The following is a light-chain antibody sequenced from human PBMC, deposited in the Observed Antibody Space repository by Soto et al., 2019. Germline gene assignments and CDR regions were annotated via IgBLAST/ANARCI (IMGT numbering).Light chain of an antibody. CDR3: QQCRNWPLT. Sequence: EIVMTQSPATLSVSPGEGATLSCKASQNVYNNLAWYQQRPGQPPRLLIYDASTRATGISARFSGSGYGTEFTLTISRQQSEDFTVYFCQQCRNWPLTFGGGTMVEIK. V-gene: IGKV3-15*01. J-gene: IGKJ4*01. CDR1: QNVYNN. CDR2: DAS.